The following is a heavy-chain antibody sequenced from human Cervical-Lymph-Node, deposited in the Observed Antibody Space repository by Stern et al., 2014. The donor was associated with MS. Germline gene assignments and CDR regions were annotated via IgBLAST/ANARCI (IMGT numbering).Heavy chain of an antibody. J-gene: IGHJ4*02. CDR2: ISYDGSNK. V-gene: IGHV3-30*18. Sequence: VQLVESGGGVVQPGRSLRLSCAASGFTFSSYGMHWVRQAPGTGLEWVAVISYDGSNKYYADSVKGRFTISRDNSKNTLYLQMNSLRAEDTAVYYCAKESAMADFDYWGQGTLVTVSS. CDR3: AKESAMADFDY. D-gene: IGHD5-18*01. CDR1: GFTFSSYG.